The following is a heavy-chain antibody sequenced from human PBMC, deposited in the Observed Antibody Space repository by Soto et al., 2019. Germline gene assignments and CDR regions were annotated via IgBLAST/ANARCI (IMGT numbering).Heavy chain of an antibody. V-gene: IGHV4-59*01. CDR3: ARLYDSSGYYPYNWFDP. CDR2: IYYSGST. D-gene: IGHD3-22*01. J-gene: IGHJ5*02. CDR1: GGSIISYY. Sequence: PSETLSLTCTVSGGSIISYYWSWIRQPPGKGLEWIGYIYYSGSTNYNPSLKSRVTISVDTSKNQFSLKLSSVTAADTAVYYCARLYDSSGYYPYNWFDPWGQGTLVTVSS.